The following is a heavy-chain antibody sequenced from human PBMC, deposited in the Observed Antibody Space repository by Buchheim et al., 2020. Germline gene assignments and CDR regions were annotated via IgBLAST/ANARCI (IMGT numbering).Heavy chain of an antibody. Sequence: QVQLVQSGAEVKKPGASVKVSCKASGYTFTSYYMHWVRQAPGQGLEWMGIINPSGGSTSYAQKFQGRVTMTRDTSTSTVYMELSSLRSEDTAVYYCARAFSQSNLGYCSSTSCYLFWFDPWGQGTL. J-gene: IGHJ5*02. CDR3: ARAFSQSNLGYCSSTSCYLFWFDP. CDR1: GYTFTSYY. V-gene: IGHV1-46*01. D-gene: IGHD2-2*01. CDR2: INPSGGST.